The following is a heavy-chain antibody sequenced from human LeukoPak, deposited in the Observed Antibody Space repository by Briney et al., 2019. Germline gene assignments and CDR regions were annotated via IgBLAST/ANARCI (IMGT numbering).Heavy chain of an antibody. CDR1: GFTFSSYG. Sequence: PGGSLRLSCAASGFTFSSYGMHWVRQAPGKGLEWVAVISYDGSNKYYADSVKGRFTISRDNSKNTLYLQMNSLRAEDTAVYYCAKDSGENYDSSGTFDHWGQGTLVTVSS. J-gene: IGHJ4*02. CDR3: AKDSGENYDSSGTFDH. CDR2: ISYDGSNK. D-gene: IGHD3-22*01. V-gene: IGHV3-30*18.